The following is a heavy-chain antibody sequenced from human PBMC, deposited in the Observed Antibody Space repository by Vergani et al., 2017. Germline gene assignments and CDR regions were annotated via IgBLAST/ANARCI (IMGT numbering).Heavy chain of an antibody. CDR3: TRHGRSGWAGYFQH. Sequence: QLQLQESGPGLVKPSETLSLTCTVSGVSIGSNSYYWGWIRQPPGKRLEWIGTIYYTGTTYYNEAHKSRLTISVDTSKNQFSLNLTSVTAADTAVYYCTRHGRSGWAGYFQHWGQGTLVTASS. V-gene: IGHV4-39*01. D-gene: IGHD6-19*01. J-gene: IGHJ1*01. CDR2: IYYTGTT. CDR1: GVSIGSNSYY.